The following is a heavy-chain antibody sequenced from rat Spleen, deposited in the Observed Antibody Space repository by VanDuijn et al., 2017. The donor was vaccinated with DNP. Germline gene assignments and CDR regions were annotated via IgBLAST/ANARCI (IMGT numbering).Heavy chain of an antibody. CDR1: GFTFSDYG. CDR2: ISYEGSST. V-gene: IGHV5-22*01. CDR3: ASGSYYGYKWFAY. D-gene: IGHD1-6*01. J-gene: IGHJ3*01. Sequence: EVQLVESGGGLVQPGRSMKLSCAASGFTFSDYGMAWVLQAPTKGLEWVASISYEGSSTYYGDSVKGRFTVSRDNAKSTLYLQMNSLRSEDTATYYCASGSYYGYKWFAYWGQGTLVTVSS.